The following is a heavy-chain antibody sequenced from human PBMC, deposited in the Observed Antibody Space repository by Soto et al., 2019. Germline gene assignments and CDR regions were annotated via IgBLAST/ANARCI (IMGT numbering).Heavy chain of an antibody. CDR1: RRTFRSYA. CDR2: VIPIFGTA. J-gene: IGHJ4*02. CDR3: ARGMITFGGVIVAFDY. D-gene: IGHD3-16*02. Sequence: VNVSCKASRRTFRSYAISWVRQAPRQGPAWMGGVIPIFGTANYAQKFQGRVTITTDESTSTAYMELSSLRSEDTAVYYCARGMITFGGVIVAFDYWGQGTLVTVSS. V-gene: IGHV1-69*05.